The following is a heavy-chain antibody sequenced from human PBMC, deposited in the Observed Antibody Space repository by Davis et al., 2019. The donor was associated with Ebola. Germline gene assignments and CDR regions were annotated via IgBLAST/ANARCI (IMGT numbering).Heavy chain of an antibody. D-gene: IGHD1-26*01. CDR3: ARPWYSGTYYDAYDI. J-gene: IGHJ3*02. Sequence: MPSETLSLTCTVSGASISSRSYYWGWIRQPPGKGLEWVGSFSYGDNTHYYNPSLRSRVTISVDTSRNRFSLKLSSATAADTAVYYCARPWYSGTYYDAYDIWGQGTMVAVSS. V-gene: IGHV4-39*01. CDR1: GASISSRSYY. CDR2: FSYGDNTH.